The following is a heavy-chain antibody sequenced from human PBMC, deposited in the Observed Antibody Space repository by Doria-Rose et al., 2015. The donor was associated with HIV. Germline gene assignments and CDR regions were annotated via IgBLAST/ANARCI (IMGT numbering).Heavy chain of an antibody. Sequence: VQLVQSGGGLVQPGRSLRLSCVGSGFSFESYAMHWVRLAPGKGPEWVAGISCDSGAKGNADSVEGRFTISRDNAKKSVYLEMRSLRPEDTAFYYCAKAPIIGPKYYFYMDVWGKGTSVTVSS. CDR2: ISCDSGAK. V-gene: IGHV3-9*01. J-gene: IGHJ6*03. CDR1: GFSFESYA. D-gene: IGHD3-3*01. CDR3: AKAPIIGPKYYFYMDV.